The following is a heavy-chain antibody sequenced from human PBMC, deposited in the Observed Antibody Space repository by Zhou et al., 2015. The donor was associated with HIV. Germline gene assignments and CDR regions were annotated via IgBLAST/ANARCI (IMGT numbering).Heavy chain of an antibody. V-gene: IGHV1-69*01. D-gene: IGHD6-13*01. CDR1: GGTFSSYA. CDR2: IIPIFGTA. J-gene: IGHJ5*02. Sequence: QVQLVQSGAEVKKPGSSVKVSCKASGGTFSSYAISWVRQAPGQGLEWMGGIIPIFGTANYAQKFQGRVTITADESTSTAYMELSSLRSEDTAVYYCARGLRPGVRSSWPEPNWFDPWGQGTLVTVSS. CDR3: ARGLRPGVRSSWPEPNWFDP.